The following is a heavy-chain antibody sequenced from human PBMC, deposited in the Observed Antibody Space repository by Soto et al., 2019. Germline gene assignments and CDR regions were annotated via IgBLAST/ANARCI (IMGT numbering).Heavy chain of an antibody. CDR2: IYHSGST. CDR1: GGSISSSNW. CDR3: ARGRVAYSSSSYYFDY. D-gene: IGHD6-13*01. Sequence: QVQLQESGPGLVKPSGTLSLTCAVSGGSISSSNWWSWVRQPPGKGLEWIGEIYHSGSTNYNPSLKIQVTKTIDKSKNQFSLKLSSVTAADTAVYYCARGRVAYSSSSYYFDYGGQGTLVTVS. V-gene: IGHV4-4*02. J-gene: IGHJ4*02.